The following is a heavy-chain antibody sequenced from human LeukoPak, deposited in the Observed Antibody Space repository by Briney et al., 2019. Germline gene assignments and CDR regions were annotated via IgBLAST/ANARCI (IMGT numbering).Heavy chain of an antibody. CDR3: ARGGPDSSDYSSLFDY. V-gene: IGHV3-74*01. CDR1: GFTFSNYW. CDR2: INSDGSSR. D-gene: IGHD3-22*01. J-gene: IGHJ4*02. Sequence: PGGSLRLSCAASGFTFSNYWMSWVRQAPGKGLVWVSLINSDGSSRHYADSVKGRFTISRDNAKNTLHLQMTSLRAEDTAVYYCARGGPDSSDYSSLFDYWGRGILVTVSS.